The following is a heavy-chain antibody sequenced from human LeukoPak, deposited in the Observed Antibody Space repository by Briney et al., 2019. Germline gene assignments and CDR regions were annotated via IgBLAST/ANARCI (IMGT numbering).Heavy chain of an antibody. D-gene: IGHD2-15*01. CDR1: GYTFTSYD. CDR2: MNPNSGNT. V-gene: IGHV1-8*01. CDR3: ARSKSGGYCSGGSCYHKYFDY. J-gene: IGHJ4*02. Sequence: ASVKVSCKASGYTFTSYDINWVRQATGQGLEWMGWMNPNSGNTGYAQKFQGRVTMTRNTSISTAYMELSSLRSEDTAVYYCARSKSGGYCSGGSCYHKYFDYWGQGTLVTVSS.